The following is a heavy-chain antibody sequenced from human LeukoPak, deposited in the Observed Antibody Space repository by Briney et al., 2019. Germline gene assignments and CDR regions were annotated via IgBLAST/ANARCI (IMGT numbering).Heavy chain of an antibody. CDR1: GFTFSSYT. D-gene: IGHD3-9*01. Sequence: GRSLRLSCAASGFTFSSYTMHWVRQAPGKGLEWVAVISYDGSNKYYVDSVKGRFTTSRDNSKNTLYLQMNSLRAEDTAVYYCVKDLTGRIFDYWGQGTLVTVSS. CDR3: VKDLTGRIFDY. CDR2: ISYDGSNK. J-gene: IGHJ4*02. V-gene: IGHV3-30*04.